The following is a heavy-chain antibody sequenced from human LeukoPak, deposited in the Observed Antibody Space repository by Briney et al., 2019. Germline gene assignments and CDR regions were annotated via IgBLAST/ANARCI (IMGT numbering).Heavy chain of an antibody. Sequence: GSLRLSCAASGFTVSSNYMSWVRQAPGKGLEWIGEINHSGSTNYNPSLKSRVTISVDTSKNQFSLKLSSVTAADTAVYYCARDYYGMDVWGQGTTVTVSS. V-gene: IGHV4-34*01. CDR3: ARDYYGMDV. CDR1: GFTVSSNY. CDR2: INHSGST. J-gene: IGHJ6*02.